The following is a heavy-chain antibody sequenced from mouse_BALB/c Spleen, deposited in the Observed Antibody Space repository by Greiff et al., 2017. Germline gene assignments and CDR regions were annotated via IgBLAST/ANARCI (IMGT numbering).Heavy chain of an antibody. V-gene: IGHV3-5*02. D-gene: IGHD2-10*02. CDR3: AREGRYGNYWYFDV. CDR2: IYYSGTI. J-gene: IGHJ1*01. Sequence: EVQLQQSGPGLVKPSQTVSLTCTVTGISITTGNYRWSWIRQFPGNKLEWIGYIYYSGTITYNPSLTSRTTITRDTSKNQFFLEMNSLTAEDTATYYCAREGRYGNYWYFDVWGAGTTVTVSS. CDR1: GISITTGNYR.